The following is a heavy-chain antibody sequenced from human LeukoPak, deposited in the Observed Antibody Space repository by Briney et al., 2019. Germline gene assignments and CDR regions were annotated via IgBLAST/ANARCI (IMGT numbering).Heavy chain of an antibody. CDR1: GYTFSSYG. J-gene: IGHJ4*02. V-gene: IGHV1-69*13. Sequence: SVKVSCKASGYTFSSYGISWVRQAPGQGLEWMGGIIPIFGPVKYAQKFQGRVTITADESTSTAYMELSSLRSDDTAVYYCATKRAYCTNGVCYWPFDYWGQGTLVTVSS. CDR3: ATKRAYCTNGVCYWPFDY. CDR2: IIPIFGPV. D-gene: IGHD2-8*01.